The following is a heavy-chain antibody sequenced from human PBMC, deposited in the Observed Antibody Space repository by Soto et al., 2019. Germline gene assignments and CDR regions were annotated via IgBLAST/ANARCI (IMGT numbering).Heavy chain of an antibody. CDR2: FDPEDGET. V-gene: IGHV1-24*01. Sequence: ASVKVSCKVSGYTLTELSMHWVRQAPGKGLEWMGGFDPEDGETIYAQKFQGRVTMTEDTSTDTAYMELSSLRSEDTAVYYCATERRLYDFWGGYYRWFDPWGQGTLVTVSS. CDR1: GYTLTELS. D-gene: IGHD3-3*01. CDR3: ATERRLYDFWGGYYRWFDP. J-gene: IGHJ5*02.